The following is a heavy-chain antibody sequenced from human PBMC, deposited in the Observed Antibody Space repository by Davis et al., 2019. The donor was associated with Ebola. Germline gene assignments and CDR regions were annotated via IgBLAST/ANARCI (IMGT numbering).Heavy chain of an antibody. J-gene: IGHJ4*02. CDR2: IYHSGST. Sequence: SETLSLTFAVSGGSISSSNWWSWVRQPPGKGLEWIGEIYHSGSTNYNPSLKSRVTISVDTSKNQFSLKLSAVTAADTAVYYCASSIFGVVISPHYFDYWGQGTLVTVSS. V-gene: IGHV4-4*02. D-gene: IGHD3-3*01. CDR3: ASSIFGVVISPHYFDY. CDR1: GGSISSSNW.